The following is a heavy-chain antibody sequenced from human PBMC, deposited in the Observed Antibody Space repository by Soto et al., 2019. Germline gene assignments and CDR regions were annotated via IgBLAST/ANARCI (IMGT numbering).Heavy chain of an antibody. CDR1: GYSFTSYW. CDR2: IYPGYSDT. D-gene: IGHD6-19*01. J-gene: IGHJ5*02. V-gene: IGHV5-51*01. CDR3: ARDQGRTVTRGDWFDP. Sequence: GESLKISCKGSGYSFTSYWIGXVRQMPGKGLEGMGIIYPGYSDTRYSPSFQGQVTISADKSISTAYLQWSSLKASDTAMFYCARDQGRTVTRGDWFDPWGQGTLVTVSS.